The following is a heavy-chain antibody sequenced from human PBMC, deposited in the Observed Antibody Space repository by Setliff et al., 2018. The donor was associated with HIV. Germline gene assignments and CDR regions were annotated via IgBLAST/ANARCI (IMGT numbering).Heavy chain of an antibody. V-gene: IGHV4-38-2*01. D-gene: IGHD2-21*02. J-gene: IGHJ5*02. Sequence: SETLSLTCAVSGYSISSGYYWGWNRQPPGKGLEWIGSIYHSGSTYYNPSLKSRVTISKDTSKNQFSLKLSSVTAADTAVYYCARHDCGGDCSINWFDPWGQGTLVTVSS. CDR1: GYSISSGYY. CDR2: IYHSGST. CDR3: ARHDCGGDCSINWFDP.